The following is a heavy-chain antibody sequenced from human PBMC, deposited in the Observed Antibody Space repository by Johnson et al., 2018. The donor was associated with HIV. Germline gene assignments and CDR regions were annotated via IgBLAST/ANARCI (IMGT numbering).Heavy chain of an antibody. V-gene: IGHV3-30*04. Sequence: QVQLVESGGGVVQPGRSLRLSCAASEFTFSRYAMHWVRQAPGKGLEWVAIISYDGSDKSYADSVKGRFTISRDNSKNTLYLQMDSLRPEDTAVYYCAAEGSTSSGALGYDAFDIWGQGTMVTVSS. J-gene: IGHJ3*02. CDR1: EFTFSRYA. D-gene: IGHD1-26*01. CDR2: ISYDGSDK. CDR3: AAEGSTSSGALGYDAFDI.